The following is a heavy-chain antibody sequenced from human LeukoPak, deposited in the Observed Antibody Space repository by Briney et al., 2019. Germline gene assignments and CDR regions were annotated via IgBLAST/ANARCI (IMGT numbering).Heavy chain of an antibody. D-gene: IGHD2-2*01. CDR1: GFTFSSYA. Sequence: GRSLRLSCAASGFTFSSYAMHWVRQAPGKGLEWVAVISYDGSNKYYADSVKGRFTISRDNSKNTLYLQMNSLRAEDTAVYYCARDAYCSSTSCYYYGMDVWGQGTTVTVSS. J-gene: IGHJ6*02. CDR2: ISYDGSNK. V-gene: IGHV3-30*04. CDR3: ARDAYCSSTSCYYYGMDV.